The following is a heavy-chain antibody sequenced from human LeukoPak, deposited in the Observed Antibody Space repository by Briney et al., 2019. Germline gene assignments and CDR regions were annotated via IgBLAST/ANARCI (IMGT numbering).Heavy chain of an antibody. CDR3: ARVAVSAREYFDY. Sequence: SETLSLTCTVSGASISSYYWSWIRQSPGKGLEWIGYIYYNGNTNYNPSLKGRVTISVDSPKNQFSLRLSSVTAADTAVYYCARVAVSAREYFDYWGQGTLVTVSS. J-gene: IGHJ4*02. V-gene: IGHV4-59*01. CDR1: GASISSYY. D-gene: IGHD2-21*02. CDR2: IYYNGNT.